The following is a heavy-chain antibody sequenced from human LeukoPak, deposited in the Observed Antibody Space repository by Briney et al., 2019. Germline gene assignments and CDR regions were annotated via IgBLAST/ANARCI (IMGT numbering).Heavy chain of an antibody. J-gene: IGHJ4*02. D-gene: IGHD1-1*01. CDR1: GFTFRNYG. Sequence: GGSLRLSCSASGFTFRNYGMSWVRQAPGEGLEWVSGISVSGSSTYYADSVRGRFTISRDNSKNTLYLQMGSLRAEDTAIYYCAKDRDGGSTTTAKGFDYWGQGTLVTVSS. CDR2: ISVSGSST. V-gene: IGHV3-23*01. CDR3: AKDRDGGSTTTAKGFDY.